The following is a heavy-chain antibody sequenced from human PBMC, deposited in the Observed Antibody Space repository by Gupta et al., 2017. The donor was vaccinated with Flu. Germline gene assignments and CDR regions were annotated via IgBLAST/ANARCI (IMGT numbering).Heavy chain of an antibody. Sequence: QVQLVPSGAEVRKPGASVKVSCTTSGYTFTGYYIHWVRQTPGQGLEWVGRINPHSGGTNYEQKFQGRVTMTRDTSTSTAYMELSRLRSDDAAVYYCAREKYCSTASCYRWFDPWGQGTLVTVSA. CDR3: AREKYCSTASCYRWFDP. CDR2: INPHSGGT. J-gene: IGHJ5*02. D-gene: IGHD2-2*02. CDR1: GYTFTGYY. V-gene: IGHV1-2*06.